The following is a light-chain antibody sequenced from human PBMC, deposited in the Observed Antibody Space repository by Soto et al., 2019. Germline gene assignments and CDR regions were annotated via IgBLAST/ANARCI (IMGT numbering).Light chain of an antibody. J-gene: IGKJ3*01. V-gene: IGKV3D-15*01. CDR1: QNVRSN. Sequence: EIMMTQSPATLSVSLGERATLFCRASQNVRSNLAWYQQKPGQAPRLLIHGASSRATGIPDRFSGSGFGTEFTLTINSLQSEDFAFYYCQQYNTWPPVFTFGHGTKVEI. CDR3: QQYNTWPPVFT. CDR2: GAS.